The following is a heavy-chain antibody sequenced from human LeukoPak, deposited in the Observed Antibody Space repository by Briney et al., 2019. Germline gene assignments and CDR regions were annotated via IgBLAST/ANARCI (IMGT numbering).Heavy chain of an antibody. Sequence: PSETLSLTCTVSGGSVSSYYWGWIRQPPGKGLEWVGYIYYSGSTNYNPSLKSRVTISVDTSKNQFSLKLSSVTAADTAVYYCARAPYDFWSDYPYYFDYWGQGTLVTVSS. CDR1: GGSVSSYY. CDR2: IYYSGST. D-gene: IGHD3-3*01. V-gene: IGHV4-59*02. CDR3: ARAPYDFWSDYPYYFDY. J-gene: IGHJ4*02.